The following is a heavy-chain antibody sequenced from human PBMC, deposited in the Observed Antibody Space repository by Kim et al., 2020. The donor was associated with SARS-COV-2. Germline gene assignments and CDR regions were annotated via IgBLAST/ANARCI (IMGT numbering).Heavy chain of an antibody. CDR1: GFTFSSYS. Sequence: GGSLRLSCAASGFTFSSYSMNWVRQAPGKGLEWVSSISSSSSYIYYADSVKGRFTISRDNAKNSLYLQMNSLRAEDTAVYYCVSFPLAPHDYGDYLGADAFDIWGQGTMVTVSS. CDR2: ISSSSSYI. V-gene: IGHV3-21*01. CDR3: VSFPLAPHDYGDYLGADAFDI. D-gene: IGHD4-17*01. J-gene: IGHJ3*02.